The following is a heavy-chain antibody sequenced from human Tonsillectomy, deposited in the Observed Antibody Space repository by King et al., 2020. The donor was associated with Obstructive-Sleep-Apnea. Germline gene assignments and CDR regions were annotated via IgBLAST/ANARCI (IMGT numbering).Heavy chain of an antibody. CDR3: ARGGGYTSLDY. Sequence: QLQESGPGLVKPSQTLSLTCTVSGDSISSGGYYWTWIRQHPGKGLEWIGHMFYIGTTYYNPSLKSRVTISADTSKNHFSLRLTSVTAADTAVFYCARGGGYTSLDYWGQGTLVTVSS. V-gene: IGHV4-31*03. D-gene: IGHD5-18*01. CDR2: MFYIGTT. CDR1: GDSISSGGYY. J-gene: IGHJ4*02.